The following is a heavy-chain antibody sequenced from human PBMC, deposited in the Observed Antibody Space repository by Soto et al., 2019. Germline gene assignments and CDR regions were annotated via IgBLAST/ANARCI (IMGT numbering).Heavy chain of an antibody. V-gene: IGHV4-59*01. J-gene: IGHJ6*02. D-gene: IGHD6-13*01. Sequence: SETLSLTCPVSGVSISSYYWSWIRPPPGKGLEWIGYIYYSGSTNYNPSLKSRVTISVDTSKNQFSLKLSSVTAADTAVYYCAREASSSWYGLAYYYGMDVWGQGTTVTAP. CDR3: AREASSSWYGLAYYYGMDV. CDR2: IYYSGST. CDR1: GVSISSYY.